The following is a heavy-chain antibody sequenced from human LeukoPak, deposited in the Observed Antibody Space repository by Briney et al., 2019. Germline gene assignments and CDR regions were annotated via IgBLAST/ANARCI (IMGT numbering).Heavy chain of an antibody. Sequence: ASVKVSCKASGYTFTSYGINWVRQAPGEGLEWMGWISAYNGDTIYAQKFQGRVTMTADTSTNTAYMDLRSLRSDDTAVYYCARASGHYYYYYMDVWAKGTTVTISS. D-gene: IGHD1-26*01. CDR1: GYTFTSYG. J-gene: IGHJ6*03. V-gene: IGHV1-18*01. CDR2: ISAYNGDT. CDR3: ARASGHYYYYYMDV.